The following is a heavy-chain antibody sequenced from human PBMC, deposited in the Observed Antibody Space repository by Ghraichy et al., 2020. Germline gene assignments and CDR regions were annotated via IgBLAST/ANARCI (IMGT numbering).Heavy chain of an antibody. CDR2: IIPILGIA. D-gene: IGHD2-2*01. J-gene: IGHJ5*02. CDR3: AGGEWVPAAILVSDWFDP. V-gene: IGHV1-69*04. Sequence: SVKVSCKASGGTFSSYAISWVRQAPGQGLEWMGRIIPILGIANYAQKFQGRVTITADKSTSTAYMELSSLRSEDTAVYYCAGGEWVPAAILVSDWFDPWGQGTLVTVSS. CDR1: GGTFSSYA.